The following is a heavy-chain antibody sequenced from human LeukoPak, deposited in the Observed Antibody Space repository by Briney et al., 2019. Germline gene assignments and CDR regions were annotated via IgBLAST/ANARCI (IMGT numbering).Heavy chain of an antibody. CDR3: AKDYGPNQRVFFDY. D-gene: IGHD4-17*01. V-gene: IGHV3-23*01. Sequence: GGSLRHSCEASGFTFFSYALSWVRQAPGKGLEWVSAISENGGTTFYADSVKGRFIITRDNSKNTLYMQMNSLRGEDTAVYYCAKDYGPNQRVFFDYWGQGTLVTVSS. J-gene: IGHJ4*02. CDR2: ISENGGTT. CDR1: GFTFFSYA.